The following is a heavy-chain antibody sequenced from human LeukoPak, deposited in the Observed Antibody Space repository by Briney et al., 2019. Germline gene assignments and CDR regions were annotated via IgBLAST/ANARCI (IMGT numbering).Heavy chain of an antibody. D-gene: IGHD2-15*01. J-gene: IGHJ4*02. CDR2: ISRADGTI. CDR3: AREARDCSGGSCQIWYFDY. V-gene: IGHV3-48*03. Sequence: GGSLRLSCAASGFTFSSYEMNWVRQAPGKGLEWVSYISRADGTIHYADAVRGRFTISRDSAKNSLYLQMNSLRAEDTAVYYCAREARDCSGGSCQIWYFDYWGQGTLVTVSS. CDR1: GFTFSSYE.